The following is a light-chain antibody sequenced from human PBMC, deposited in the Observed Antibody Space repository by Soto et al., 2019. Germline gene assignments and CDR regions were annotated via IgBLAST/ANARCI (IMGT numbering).Light chain of an antibody. V-gene: IGKV1-5*03. J-gene: IGKJ2*01. CDR1: QSISSW. CDR3: QQYNSYPYT. Sequence: DIQMTQSPSTLSASVGDRVTITCRASQSISSWLAWYQQKPGKASKLLIYKASSLESGVPSRFCGSGSGTDFTLTISSLQPDDFATYYCQQYNSYPYTFGQGTKLEIK. CDR2: KAS.